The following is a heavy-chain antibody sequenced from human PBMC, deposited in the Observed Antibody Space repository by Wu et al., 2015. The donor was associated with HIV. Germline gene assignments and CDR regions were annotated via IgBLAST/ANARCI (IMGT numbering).Heavy chain of an antibody. CDR1: GYTFTGYY. D-gene: IGHD3-22*01. CDR3: ARVWDSSGYTGGMDV. CDR2: INPNSGGT. J-gene: IGHJ6*02. Sequence: QVQLVQSGAEVKKPGASVKVSCKASGYTFTGYYMHWVRQAPGQGLEWMGWINPNSGGTNYAQKFQGRVTMTRDTSISTAYMELSRLRSDDTAVYYCARVWDSSGYTGGMDVVGPRDHGHRLL. V-gene: IGHV1-2*02.